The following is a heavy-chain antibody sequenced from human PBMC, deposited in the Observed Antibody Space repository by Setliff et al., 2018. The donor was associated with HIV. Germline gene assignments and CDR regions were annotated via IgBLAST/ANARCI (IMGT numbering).Heavy chain of an antibody. CDR1: GFTFSSDG. CDR3: VRGPIHGGFDF. D-gene: IGHD3-16*01. J-gene: IGHJ4*02. Sequence: PGGSLRLSCAASGFTFSSDGMHWGRQAPGKGLEWVAIIWYDGSSKYYADSVKGRFTVSRDNAKNTVYLQMNSLRAEDTAVYYCVRGPIHGGFDFWGQGALVTVSS. V-gene: IGHV3-33*01. CDR2: IWYDGSSK.